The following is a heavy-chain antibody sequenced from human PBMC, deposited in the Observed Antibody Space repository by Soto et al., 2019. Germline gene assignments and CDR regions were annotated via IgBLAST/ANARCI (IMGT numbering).Heavy chain of an antibody. CDR1: GGSISSGGYY. Sequence: PSETLSLTCTVSGGSISSGGYYWRWIRQHQGKGLEWIGYIYYSGSTYYNPSLKSRVTISVDTSKNQFSLKLSSVTAADTAVYYCAMLPSSPPYYYGMDVWGQGTTVTVSS. D-gene: IGHD2-15*01. CDR3: AMLPSSPPYYYGMDV. J-gene: IGHJ6*02. V-gene: IGHV4-31*03. CDR2: IYYSGST.